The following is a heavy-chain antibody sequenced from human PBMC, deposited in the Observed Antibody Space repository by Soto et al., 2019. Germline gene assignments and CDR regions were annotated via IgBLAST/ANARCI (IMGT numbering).Heavy chain of an antibody. CDR3: ASDQRYCSSTSCYQEFDY. Sequence: GASVKVSCKASGGTFSSYAISWVRQAPGQGLEWMGGIIPIFGTANYAQKFQGRVTITADESTSTAYMELSSLRSEDTAVYYCASDQRYCSSTSCYQEFDYWGQGTLVTVS. CDR2: IIPIFGTA. D-gene: IGHD2-2*01. CDR1: GGTFSSYA. V-gene: IGHV1-69*13. J-gene: IGHJ4*02.